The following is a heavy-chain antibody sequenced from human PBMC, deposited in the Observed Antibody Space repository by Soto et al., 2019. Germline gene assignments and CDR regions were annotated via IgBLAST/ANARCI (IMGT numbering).Heavy chain of an antibody. Sequence: EVQLLESGGGLVQPGGSLRLSCAASGFTFSSYAMSWVRQAPGKGLEWVSAISGSGGSTYYADSVKGRFTISRDNSKNTLYLQMNSLRAEDTAVYYCAKDQKLRYFDWLSDYFDYWGQGTLVTVSS. CDR2: ISGSGGST. CDR3: AKDQKLRYFDWLSDYFDY. J-gene: IGHJ4*02. D-gene: IGHD3-9*01. CDR1: GFTFSSYA. V-gene: IGHV3-23*01.